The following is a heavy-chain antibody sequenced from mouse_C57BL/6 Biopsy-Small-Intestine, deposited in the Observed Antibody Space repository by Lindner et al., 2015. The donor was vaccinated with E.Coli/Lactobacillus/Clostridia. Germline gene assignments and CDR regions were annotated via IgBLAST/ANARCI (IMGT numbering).Heavy chain of an antibody. CDR3: ARDPSGTYGVQH. J-gene: IGHJ3*01. V-gene: IGHV1-53*01. D-gene: IGHD1-2*01. CDR1: GYTFTGYY. Sequence: SVKVSCKPSGYTFTGYYLHWVRQAPGQGPEWMGNINPNTGDTNYAQKFQGRVTMTRDTSTSTAYMELGSLRSDDTAIYYCARDPSGTYGVQHWGQGTLVTVS. CDR2: INPNTGDT.